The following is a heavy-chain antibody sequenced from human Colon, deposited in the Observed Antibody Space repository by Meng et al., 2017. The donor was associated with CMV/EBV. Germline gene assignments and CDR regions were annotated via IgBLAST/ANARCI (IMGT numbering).Heavy chain of an antibody. D-gene: IGHD3-10*01. CDR1: GYAFSRFY. CDR2: LTPSGGDT. Sequence: CTASGYAFSRFYIHCVRQAPGPGPQFMGTLTPSGGDTTFAPKFQVRVTMTRDPSTTTVYMELTSLKSEDTAVYYCARGPGGSGSYFDFWGQGTLVTVSS. V-gene: IGHV1-46*01. J-gene: IGHJ4*02. CDR3: ARGPGGSGSYFDF.